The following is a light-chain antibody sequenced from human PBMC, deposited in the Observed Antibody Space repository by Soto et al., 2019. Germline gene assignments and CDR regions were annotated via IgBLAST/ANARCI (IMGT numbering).Light chain of an antibody. J-gene: IGKJ4*01. CDR3: QQYGGSSLS. Sequence: EIVLTQSPGTLSLSPGERSTLSCRASQSVRSSYLAWYQQKPGQASGLLIYATSSRATGIPDMFSCSGSGTVFSITISSLVPEGFAVYYCQQYGGSSLSFGGGTKVDIK. CDR1: QSVRSSY. V-gene: IGKV3-20*01. CDR2: ATS.